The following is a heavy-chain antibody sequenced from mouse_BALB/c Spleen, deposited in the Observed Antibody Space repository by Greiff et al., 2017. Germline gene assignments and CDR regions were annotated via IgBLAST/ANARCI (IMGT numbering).Heavy chain of an antibody. CDR2: INPSSGYT. D-gene: IGHD2-4*01. CDR3: ARSRDYHFDY. Sequence: VQLQESGAELARPGASVKMSCKASGYTFTSYTMHWVKQRPGQGLEWIGYINPSSGYTNYNQKFKDKATLTADKSSSTAYMQLSSLTSEDSAVYYCARSRDYHFDYWGQGTTLTVSS. J-gene: IGHJ2*01. CDR1: GYTFTSYT. V-gene: IGHV1-4*01.